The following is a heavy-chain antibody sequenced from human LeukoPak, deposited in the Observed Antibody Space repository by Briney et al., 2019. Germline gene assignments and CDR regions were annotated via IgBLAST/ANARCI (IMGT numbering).Heavy chain of an antibody. D-gene: IGHD6-13*01. CDR3: ARGLAATYDAFDI. J-gene: IGHJ3*02. CDR2: IYYSGST. V-gene: IGHV4-61*01. CDR1: GGSVSSGSYY. Sequence: SETLSLTCTVSGGSVSSGSYYWSWIRQPPGKGLEWIGYIYYSGSTNYNPSLKSRVTISVDTSKNQFSLKLSSVTAADTAVYYCARGLAATYDAFDIWGQGTMATVSS.